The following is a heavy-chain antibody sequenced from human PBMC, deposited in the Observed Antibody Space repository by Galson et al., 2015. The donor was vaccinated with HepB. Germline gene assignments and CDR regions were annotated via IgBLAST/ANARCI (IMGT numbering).Heavy chain of an antibody. CDR1: GFTFSNAW. J-gene: IGHJ4*02. CDR3: TTDPEAYYYDSSGYEFDY. V-gene: IGHV3-15*01. CDR2: IKSKTDGGTT. Sequence: SLRLSCAASGFTFSNAWMSWVRQAPGKGLEWVGRIKSKTDGGTTDYAAPVKGRFTISRDDSKNTLYLQMNSLKTEDTAVYYCTTDPEAYYYDSSGYEFDYWGQGTLVTVSS. D-gene: IGHD3-22*01.